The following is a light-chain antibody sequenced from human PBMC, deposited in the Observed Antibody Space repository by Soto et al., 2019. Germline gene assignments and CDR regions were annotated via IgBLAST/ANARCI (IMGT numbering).Light chain of an antibody. CDR1: QSVSSN. CDR3: QQYNNWTRGYT. Sequence: EIVMTQSPATLSVSPGERATLSCRASQSVSSNLAWYQQKPGQAPRLLIYGASTRATGIRARFSGSGSGTEFTLTISSMQSEDFAVYYCQQYNNWTRGYTFGQGTKLEIK. CDR2: GAS. V-gene: IGKV3D-15*01. J-gene: IGKJ2*01.